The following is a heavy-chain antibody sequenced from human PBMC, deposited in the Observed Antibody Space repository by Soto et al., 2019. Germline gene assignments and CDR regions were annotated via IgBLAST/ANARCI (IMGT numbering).Heavy chain of an antibody. V-gene: IGHV4-59*01. CDR1: GGSMSSYY. D-gene: IGHD4-4*01. CDR3: ARETLTGV. CDR2: IFYSGST. J-gene: IGHJ6*02. Sequence: QVQLQESGPGLVRPSETLSLTCTVSGGSMSSYYWSWIRQHPGKGLEWILYIFYSGSTSYNPSLKSRVNISVDTSKSQFYLKVRSVTAADTAVYYCARETLTGVWGQGTTVTVSS.